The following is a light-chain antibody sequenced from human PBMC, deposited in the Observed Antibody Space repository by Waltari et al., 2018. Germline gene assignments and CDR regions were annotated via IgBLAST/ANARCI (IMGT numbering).Light chain of an antibody. CDR2: DVT. J-gene: IGLJ3*02. CDR3: SAYTGVNSLL. Sequence: QSALTQPPSASGSPGQSVTISCTGTSSDVGGNDYVSWYRQEPGKAPKLLIFDVTKRPPGVPDRFSGSRSGNTASLTVSGLQAEDEADYFCSAYTGVNSLLFGGGTKLTVL. V-gene: IGLV2-8*01. CDR1: SSDVGGNDY.